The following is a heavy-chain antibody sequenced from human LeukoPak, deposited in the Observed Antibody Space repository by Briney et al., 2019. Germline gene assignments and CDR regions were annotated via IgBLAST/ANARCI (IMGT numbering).Heavy chain of an antibody. J-gene: IGHJ6*03. Sequence: ASVKVSCKASGYTFTSYDINWVRQATGQGLEWMGWMNPNSGNTGYAQKFQGRVAITRNTSISTAYMELSSLRSEDTAVYYCAREGHSSSWYRYYYYYMDVWGKGTTVTVSS. D-gene: IGHD6-13*01. CDR2: MNPNSGNT. CDR3: AREGHSSSWYRYYYYYMDV. CDR1: GYTFTSYD. V-gene: IGHV1-8*03.